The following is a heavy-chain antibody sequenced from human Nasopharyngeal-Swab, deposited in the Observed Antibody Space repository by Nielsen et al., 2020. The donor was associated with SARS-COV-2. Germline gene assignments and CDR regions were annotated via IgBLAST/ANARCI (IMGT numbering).Heavy chain of an antibody. Sequence: SETLSLTCAVYGGSFSGYYWSWIRQPPGKGLEWIGEINHSGSTNYNPSLKSRVTISVDTSKNQFSLKLSSVTAADTAVYYCARAKQLVSWYYYGMDVWGQGTTVTVSS. CDR3: ARAKQLVSWYYYGMDV. CDR1: GGSFSGYY. CDR2: INHSGST. D-gene: IGHD6-6*01. J-gene: IGHJ6*02. V-gene: IGHV4-34*01.